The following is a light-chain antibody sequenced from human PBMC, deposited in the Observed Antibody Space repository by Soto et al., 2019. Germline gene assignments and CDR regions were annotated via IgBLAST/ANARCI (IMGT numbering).Light chain of an antibody. CDR2: YDS. Sequence: SYELTQPPSVSVAPGKTARITCGGNNIGSKSVHWYQQKPGQAPVLVIYYDSDRPSGIPERFSGSNSGNTATRTISRVEAGDEADYYCQVRDSSRDHRGVFGTGTKVTVL. CDR1: NIGSKS. CDR3: QVRDSSRDHRGV. J-gene: IGLJ1*01. V-gene: IGLV3-21*04.